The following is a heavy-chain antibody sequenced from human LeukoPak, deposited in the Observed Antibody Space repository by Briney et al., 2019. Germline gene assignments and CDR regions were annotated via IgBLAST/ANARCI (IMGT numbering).Heavy chain of an antibody. CDR2: ISSSSSYI. D-gene: IGHD4-17*01. Sequence: GGSLRLSCAASGFTFSSYSMNWVRQAPGKGLEWVSSISSSSSYIYYADSVKGRFTISRDNAKNSLYLQMNSLRAEDTAVYYCARGMGDYHPFDYWGQGTLVTVSS. J-gene: IGHJ4*02. V-gene: IGHV3-21*01. CDR3: ARGMGDYHPFDY. CDR1: GFTFSSYS.